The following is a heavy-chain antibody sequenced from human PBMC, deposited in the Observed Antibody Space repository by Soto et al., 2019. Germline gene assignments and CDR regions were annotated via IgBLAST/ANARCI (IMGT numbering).Heavy chain of an antibody. CDR3: ARELRVVVAATPSYWFDP. CDR1: GGSFSGFY. V-gene: IGHV4-34*01. Sequence: PSETLSLTCAVYGGSFSGFYWSWIRQPPEKGLEWIGEINHSGSTNFHPSLKSRVTISVDTSKNQFSLKLSSVTAADTAVYYCARELRVVVAATPSYWFDPWGQGTLVTSPQ. CDR2: INHSGST. D-gene: IGHD2-15*01. J-gene: IGHJ5*02.